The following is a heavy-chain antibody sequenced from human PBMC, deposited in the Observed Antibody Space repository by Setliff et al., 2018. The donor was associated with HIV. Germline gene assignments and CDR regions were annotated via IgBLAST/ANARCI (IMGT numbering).Heavy chain of an antibody. CDR3: ARGRSCESDWCWLYYNYYYGMDV. V-gene: IGHV4-4*02. CDR1: GGSISSSNW. CDR2: IYHSGST. D-gene: IGHD2-8*01. Sequence: ASETLSLTCAVSGGSISSSNWWSWVRQPPGKGLEWIGEIYHSGSTTYTSSLKSRVTISLDTSKKQLSLKVTSVTAADTAIYYCARGRSCESDWCWLYYNYYYGMDVWAQGTAVTVSS. J-gene: IGHJ6*02.